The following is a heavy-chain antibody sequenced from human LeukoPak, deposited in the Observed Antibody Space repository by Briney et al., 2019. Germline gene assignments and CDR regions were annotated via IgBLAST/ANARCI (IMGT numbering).Heavy chain of an antibody. CDR2: INPNSGGT. Sequence: ASVKVSCKASGYTFTSYGISWVRQAPGQGLEWIGWINPNSGGTNYAQKFQGRVTMTRDTSTTTAYMELSRLRSDDTAIYYCAPDSGGGSYYFEYWGQGTLVTVSS. V-gene: IGHV1-2*02. CDR1: GYTFTSYG. D-gene: IGHD6-19*01. J-gene: IGHJ4*02. CDR3: APDSGGGSYYFEY.